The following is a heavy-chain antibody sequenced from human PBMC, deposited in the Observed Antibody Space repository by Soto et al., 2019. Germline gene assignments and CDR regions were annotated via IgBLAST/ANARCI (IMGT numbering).Heavy chain of an antibody. CDR3: ARGVYDFCNGHPKGLDY. D-gene: IGHD3-3*01. V-gene: IGHV3-73*02. Sequence: EVQLVESGGGLVQPGGSLKLSCAASGFTFSGSAMHWVRQASGKGLEWVGRIRSKANSYATAYVVSVKGRFTISRDDSRNTAYLQMNSLKTEDTAVYYCARGVYDFCNGHPKGLDYWGQGTVVTVSS. CDR2: IRSKANSYAT. CDR1: GFTFSGSA. J-gene: IGHJ4*02.